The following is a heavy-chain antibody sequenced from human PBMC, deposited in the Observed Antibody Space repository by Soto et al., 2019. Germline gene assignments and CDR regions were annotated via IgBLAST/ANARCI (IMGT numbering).Heavy chain of an antibody. CDR1: GYSFTSYW. D-gene: IGHD3-16*01. V-gene: IGHV5-51*01. CDR2: IYPGDSDT. CDR3: ARQIDYDYVWGSSGYYYGMDV. Sequence: GESLKISCKGSGYSFTSYWIGWVRQMPGKGLEWMGIIYPGDSDTGYSPSFQGQVTISADKSISTAYLQWSSLKASDTAMYYCARQIDYDYVWGSSGYYYGMDVWGQGTTVTVSS. J-gene: IGHJ6*02.